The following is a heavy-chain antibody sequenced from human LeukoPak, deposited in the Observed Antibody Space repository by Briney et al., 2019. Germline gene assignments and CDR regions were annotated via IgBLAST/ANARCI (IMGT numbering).Heavy chain of an antibody. D-gene: IGHD2-8*02. CDR3: ATYRQVLLPFES. J-gene: IGHJ4*02. Sequence: KPGGSLRLSCAASGFTFSDYHMSWIRQAPGKGLEWVSYISSSSTTIYYADSVKGRFTISRDNAKNSLYLQMNSLRAEDTAIYYCATYRQVLLPFESWGQGTLVTVSS. V-gene: IGHV3-11*01. CDR1: GFTFSDYH. CDR2: ISSSSTTI.